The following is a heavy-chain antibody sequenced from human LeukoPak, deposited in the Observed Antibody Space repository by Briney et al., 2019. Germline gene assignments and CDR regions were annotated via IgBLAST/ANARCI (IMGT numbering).Heavy chain of an antibody. CDR2: ISAYNGNT. CDR1: GYTFTSYG. V-gene: IGHV1-18*01. D-gene: IGHD3-10*01. CDR3: ARDRHLWFGELLSPFDY. Sequence: ASVKVSCKASGYTFTSYGISWVRQAPGQGLEWMGWISAYNGNTNYAQKLQGRVTMTTDTSTSTAYMELRSLRSDDTAVYYCARDRHLWFGELLSPFDYWGQGTLVTVSS. J-gene: IGHJ4*02.